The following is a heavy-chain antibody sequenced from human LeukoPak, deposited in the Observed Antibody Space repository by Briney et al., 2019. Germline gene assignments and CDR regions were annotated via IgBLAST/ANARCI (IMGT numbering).Heavy chain of an antibody. Sequence: ASVTVSCKASGYTFTAYDINWVRQATGQGLEWMGWMNPKSGNTGYAQKFQARVTFTMNASITTAYMEMNSLTSEDTAIYYCARPYCSSASCSRWFDPWGQGTLVTVSS. CDR2: MNPKSGNT. J-gene: IGHJ5*02. V-gene: IGHV1-8*03. CDR1: GYTFTAYD. D-gene: IGHD2-2*01. CDR3: ARPYCSSASCSRWFDP.